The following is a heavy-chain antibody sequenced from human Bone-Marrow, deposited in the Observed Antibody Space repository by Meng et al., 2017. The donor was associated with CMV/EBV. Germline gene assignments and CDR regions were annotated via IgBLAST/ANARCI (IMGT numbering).Heavy chain of an antibody. CDR2: ISYDGSNK. CDR1: GFTFSSYA. CDR3: ASDCEEFWSGYYLDY. V-gene: IGHV3-30*04. J-gene: IGHJ4*02. D-gene: IGHD3-3*01. Sequence: GESLKISCAASGFTFSSYAMHWVRQAPGKGLEWVAVISYDGSNKYYADSVKGRFTISRDNSKNTLYLQMNSLRAEDTAVYYCASDCEEFWSGYYLDYLGQGTLVTVSS.